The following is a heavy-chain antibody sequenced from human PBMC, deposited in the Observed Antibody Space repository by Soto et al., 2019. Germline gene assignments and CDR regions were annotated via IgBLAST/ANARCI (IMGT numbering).Heavy chain of an antibody. CDR3: AKGYCSSTSCSFDY. CDR1: GFTFTNFA. V-gene: IGHV3-23*01. Sequence: PGGSLRLSCAASGFTFTNFAMNWVRQAPGKGLAWVSVISGTGDTTYNADSVKGRFTISRDNSMNTAFLQMNSLRAEDTALYYCAKGYCSSTSCSFDYWGQGTLVTVSS. D-gene: IGHD2-2*01. J-gene: IGHJ4*02. CDR2: ISGTGDTT.